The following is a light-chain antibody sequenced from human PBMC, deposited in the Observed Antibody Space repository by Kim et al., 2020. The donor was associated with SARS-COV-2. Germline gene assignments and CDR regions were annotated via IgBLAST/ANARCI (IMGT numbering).Light chain of an antibody. V-gene: IGKV3-11*01. CDR3: HQRAYWPLT. CDR2: EAT. Sequence: SLTPGERATVSCRVMQRVSRPLPWHHQQPGQAPSLLIYEATNRATGIPARFSGSGSGTDFTLTISSLEHEEFAVYYCHQRAYWPLTFGGGTKLEI. CDR1: QRVSRP. J-gene: IGKJ4*01.